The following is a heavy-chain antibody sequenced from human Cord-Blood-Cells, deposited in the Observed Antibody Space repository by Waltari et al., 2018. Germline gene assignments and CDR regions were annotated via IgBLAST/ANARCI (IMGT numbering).Heavy chain of an antibody. D-gene: IGHD3-10*01. CDR1: GGTFSSYA. Sequence: QVQLVQTGAEVKEPGSSVKVSCKVSGGTFSSYALSWVRKAPGQGLEWMGGIIPIFGTANYAQKFQGRVTITADESTSTAYMELSSLRSEDTAVYYCARDSGGVTGYYYMDVWGKGTTVTVSS. V-gene: IGHV1-69*01. CDR3: ARDSGGVTGYYYMDV. CDR2: IIPIFGTA. J-gene: IGHJ6*03.